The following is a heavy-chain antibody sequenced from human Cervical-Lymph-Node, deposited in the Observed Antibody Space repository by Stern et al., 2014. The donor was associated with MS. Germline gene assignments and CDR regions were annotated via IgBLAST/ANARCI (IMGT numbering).Heavy chain of an antibody. Sequence: QVQLVESGGAVKKPGSSVKVSCKASGGSFRDNAITWVRQVPGQGLEWMGRFIPNIGDTTYIPTFKDRFRLGVDKSMTTAYLELSSLRSDDTAVYYCATGDWLFNSGPDTWGQGTLVTVSS. D-gene: IGHD3-10*01. CDR3: ATGDWLFNSGPDT. J-gene: IGHJ4*02. V-gene: IGHV1-69*09. CDR2: FIPNIGDT. CDR1: GGSFRDNA.